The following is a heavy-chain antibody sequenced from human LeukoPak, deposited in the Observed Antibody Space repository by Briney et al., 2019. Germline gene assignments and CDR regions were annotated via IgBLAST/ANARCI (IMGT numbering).Heavy chain of an antibody. V-gene: IGHV3-33*01. CDR2: IWYDGSNK. CDR1: GFTFSSYG. Sequence: GGSLRLSCAASGFTFSSYGMHWVRQAPGKGLEWVAIIWYDGSNKYYADSVKGRFTISRDNAKNTLYLQMNSLRAEDTAVYYCARGLVPGFLDYWGQGTPVTVSS. D-gene: IGHD4-11*01. CDR3: ARGLVPGFLDY. J-gene: IGHJ4*02.